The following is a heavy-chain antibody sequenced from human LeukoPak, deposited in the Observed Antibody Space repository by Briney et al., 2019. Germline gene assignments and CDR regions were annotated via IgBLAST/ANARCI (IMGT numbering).Heavy chain of an antibody. Sequence: PSGTLSLTCGVSGGSITSTNYWTWVRQPPGKGLEWIGEVNLQGSTNYNPSLMGRVAISVDMSENHISLQLTSVTAADTAVYYCARPRWTAIFDYWGQGTLVTVSS. J-gene: IGHJ4*02. CDR3: ARPRWTAIFDY. D-gene: IGHD4-23*01. CDR1: GGSITSTNY. CDR2: VNLQGST. V-gene: IGHV4-4*02.